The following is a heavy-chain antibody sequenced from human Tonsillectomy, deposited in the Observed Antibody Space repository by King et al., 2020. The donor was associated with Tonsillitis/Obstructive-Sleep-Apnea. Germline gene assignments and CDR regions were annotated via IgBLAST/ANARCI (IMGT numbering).Heavy chain of an antibody. CDR1: GFTFSTYG. D-gene: IGHD2-2*01. CDR3: AKNPEVPAATHYYYYYGMDV. Sequence: VQLVESGGGVVQPGRSLRLSCAASGFTFSTYGMHWVRQAPGKGLEWVAFISYDGSNRYYADSVKGRFTISRDNFKNTLHLQINSLRAEDTALYYCAKNPEVPAATHYYYYYGMDVWGQGTTVTVSS. CDR2: ISYDGSNR. V-gene: IGHV3-30*18. J-gene: IGHJ6*02.